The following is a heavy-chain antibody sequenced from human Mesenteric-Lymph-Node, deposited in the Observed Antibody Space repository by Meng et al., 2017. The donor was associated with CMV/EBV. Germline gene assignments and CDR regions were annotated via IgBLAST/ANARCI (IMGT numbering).Heavy chain of an antibody. D-gene: IGHD4-17*01. CDR2: IRSKTNNYAT. CDR1: RFTFSDAA. CDR3: IYTYGDYSYYHGMDV. V-gene: IGHV3-73*01. J-gene: IGHJ6*02. Sequence: GESLKISCAVSRFTFSDAAIHWVRQASGKGLEWVGRIRSKTNNYATTYGAAVKGRFTVSRDDSKNMAYLQMSSLKTEDTAVYYCIYTYGDYSYYHGMDVWGQGTTVTVSS.